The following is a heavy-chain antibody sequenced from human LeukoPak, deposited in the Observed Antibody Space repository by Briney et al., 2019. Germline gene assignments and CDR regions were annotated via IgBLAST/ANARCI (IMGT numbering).Heavy chain of an antibody. J-gene: IGHJ4*02. CDR3: ARGQFHYYFDY. CDR2: IYYSRST. V-gene: IGHV4-31*03. CDR1: GGSISSGGYY. Sequence: PSQTLSLTCTVSGGSISSGGYYWSWIRQHPGKGLEWIGYIYYSRSTNYNPSLKSRVTISVDASKNQFSLKLSSVTAADTAVYYCARGQFHYYFDYWGQGTLVTVSS. D-gene: IGHD2-21*01.